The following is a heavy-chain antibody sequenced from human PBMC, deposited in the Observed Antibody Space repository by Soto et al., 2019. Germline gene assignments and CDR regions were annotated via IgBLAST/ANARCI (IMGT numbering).Heavy chain of an antibody. CDR1: GGSISTYC. Sequence: SETLSLTCNVSGGSISTYCWSWIRQPPGKGLERIGYVFYRGSTNYNPSLKSRVTISVDTSKNQFSLKLTSVTAADTAVYYCASLCSGGSCYKGVPDYWGQGTLVTVSS. CDR3: ASLCSGGSCYKGVPDY. V-gene: IGHV4-59*01. CDR2: VFYRGST. D-gene: IGHD2-15*01. J-gene: IGHJ4*02.